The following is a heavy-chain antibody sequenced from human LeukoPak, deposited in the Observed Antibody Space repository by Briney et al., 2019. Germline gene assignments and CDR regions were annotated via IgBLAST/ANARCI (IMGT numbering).Heavy chain of an antibody. J-gene: IGHJ4*02. CDR2: VNPSGGST. D-gene: IGHD5-18*01. V-gene: IGHV1-46*01. Sequence: ASVKVSCKASGYTFTTYYIHWVRQAPGQGLEWMGIVNPSGGSTNYAQNFQGRVTMTRDTSTSTVYMELSSLRSEDTAVYYCASHTATVLAMDYWGQGTLVIASS. CDR1: GYTFTTYY. CDR3: ASHTATVLAMDY.